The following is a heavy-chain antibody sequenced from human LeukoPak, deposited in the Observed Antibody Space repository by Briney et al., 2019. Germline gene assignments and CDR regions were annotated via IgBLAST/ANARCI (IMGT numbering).Heavy chain of an antibody. Sequence: SVKVSCKASGGTFSSYAISWVRQAPGQGLEWMGGIIPILGTANYAQKSQGRVTITADESTSTAYMELSSLRSEDTAVYYCARSSSPRLHFDYWGQGTLVTVSS. CDR1: GGTFSSYA. CDR3: ARSSSPRLHFDY. V-gene: IGHV1-69*13. CDR2: IIPILGTA. D-gene: IGHD2-15*01. J-gene: IGHJ4*02.